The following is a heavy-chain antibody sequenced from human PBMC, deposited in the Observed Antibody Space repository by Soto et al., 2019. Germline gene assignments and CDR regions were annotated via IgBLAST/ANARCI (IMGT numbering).Heavy chain of an antibody. CDR3: ASISRWLTDY. CDR1: GFTFSTYT. CDR2: ISSSNTYI. J-gene: IGHJ4*02. D-gene: IGHD6-13*01. Sequence: GGSLRLSCAASGFTFSTYTMNWVRQAPGKGLEWVSSISSSNTYIYYADSVKGRFTISTDNAKNSLYLQMNSLRAEDAAVYYCASISRWLTDYWGRGTLVTVSS. V-gene: IGHV3-21*01.